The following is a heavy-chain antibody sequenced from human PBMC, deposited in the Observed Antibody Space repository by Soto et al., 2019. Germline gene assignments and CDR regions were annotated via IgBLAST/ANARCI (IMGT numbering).Heavy chain of an antibody. CDR3: SRIHDSADYDYIWGSYAPAGFYAFGI. Sequence: QVQLVQSGAEVKKPGASVKVSCKASGYTFTSYGISWVRQAPGKGLEWMGWISAYNGNTNYAQKLQGRVTMTTDTSPNPAYMELRNRRSDDTAVYSGSRIHDSADYDYIWGSYAPAGFYAFGIWGQGTMVTVSS. V-gene: IGHV1-18*01. D-gene: IGHD3-16*01. CDR2: ISAYNGNT. CDR1: GYTFTSYG. J-gene: IGHJ3*02.